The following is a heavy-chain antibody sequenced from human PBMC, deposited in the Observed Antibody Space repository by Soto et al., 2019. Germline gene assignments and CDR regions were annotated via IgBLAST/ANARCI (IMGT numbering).Heavy chain of an antibody. CDR1: GFTFSSYA. D-gene: IGHD6-6*01. V-gene: IGHV3-30-3*01. Sequence: GGSLILSCAASGFTFSSYAMHWVRQAPGKGLEWVAVISYDGSNKYYADSVKGRFTISRDNSKNTLYLQMNSLRAEDTAVYYCARDFTDIGSSSHYYYYGMEVWGQGTTVTVSS. J-gene: IGHJ6*02. CDR2: ISYDGSNK. CDR3: ARDFTDIGSSSHYYYYGMEV.